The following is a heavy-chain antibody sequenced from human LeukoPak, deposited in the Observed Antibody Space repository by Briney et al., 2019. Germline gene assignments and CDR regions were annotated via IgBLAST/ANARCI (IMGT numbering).Heavy chain of an antibody. V-gene: IGHV1-2*04. CDR1: GYTFTGYY. CDR3: ARDDLYYYGMDV. CDR2: INPNSGST. Sequence: ASLRVSCKASGYTFTGYYMHWLRRAPGQGREGLGWINPNSGSTNYAQTFKGWVTMTRDTSMSTAYMALSSLRSGDTAVYYCARDDLYYYGMDVWGKGTTVTVSS. J-gene: IGHJ6*04.